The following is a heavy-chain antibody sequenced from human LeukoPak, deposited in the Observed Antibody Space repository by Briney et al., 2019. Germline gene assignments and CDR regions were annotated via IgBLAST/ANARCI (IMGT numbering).Heavy chain of an antibody. V-gene: IGHV1-2*02. Sequence: ASVKVSCKASGYTFTDYYLHWVRQAPGQGLEWMGWINPKSGGTNSAQKFQGRVTMTRGTSISTAYMELSRLTSDDTAVYYCARVAVSFWSGLDYWGQGTLVTVSS. D-gene: IGHD3-3*01. CDR1: GYTFTDYY. CDR3: ARVAVSFWSGLDY. J-gene: IGHJ4*02. CDR2: INPKSGGT.